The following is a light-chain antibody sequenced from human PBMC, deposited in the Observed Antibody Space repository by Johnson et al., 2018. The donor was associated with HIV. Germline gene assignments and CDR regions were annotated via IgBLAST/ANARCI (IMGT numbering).Light chain of an antibody. J-gene: IGLJ1*01. Sequence: QSVLTQPPSVSAAPGQKVTISCSGSSSNIGNNYVSWYQQLPGTAPKLLIYDNNKRPSGIPDRFSGSKSGTSVTLAITGLQTGDEADYYCGTWDTSLSAGGYVFGTGTKVTVL. CDR3: GTWDTSLSAGGYV. V-gene: IGLV1-51*01. CDR2: DNN. CDR1: SSNIGNNY.